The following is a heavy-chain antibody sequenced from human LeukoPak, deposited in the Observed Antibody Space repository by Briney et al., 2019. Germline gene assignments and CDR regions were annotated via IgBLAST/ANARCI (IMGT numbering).Heavy chain of an antibody. V-gene: IGHV4-31*03. CDR3: ARRWVYDKRAFDA. D-gene: IGHD3-16*01. J-gene: IGHJ3*01. CDR2: IYYSGST. Sequence: SETLSLTCTVSGGSISSGGYYWSWIRQHPGKGLEWIGYIYYSGSTYYNPSLKSRDTISLDTSKNQFSLNLSSVTAADTAVYYCARRWVYDKRAFDAWGQGTMVTVSS. CDR1: GGSISSGGYY.